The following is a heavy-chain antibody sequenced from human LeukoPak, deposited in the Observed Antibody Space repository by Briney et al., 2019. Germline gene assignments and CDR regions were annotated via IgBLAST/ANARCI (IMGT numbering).Heavy chain of an antibody. CDR1: RYSFTNYW. Sequence: GESLKISCKGSRYSFTNYWISWVRQMPGKGLEWMGRIDPSDSYTNYSPSFQGHVTISADKSISTAYLQWSSLKASDTAMYYCARRTCSGGSCLDAFDIWGQGTMVTVSS. D-gene: IGHD2-15*01. J-gene: IGHJ3*02. CDR3: ARRTCSGGSCLDAFDI. CDR2: IDPSDSYT. V-gene: IGHV5-10-1*01.